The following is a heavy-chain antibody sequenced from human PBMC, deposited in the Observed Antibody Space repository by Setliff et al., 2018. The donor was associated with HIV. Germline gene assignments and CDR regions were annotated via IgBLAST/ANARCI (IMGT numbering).Heavy chain of an antibody. CDR3: ARNHLNYASGNTKTLGAYYFDS. J-gene: IGHJ4*02. V-gene: IGHV5-51*01. D-gene: IGHD3-10*01. CDR1: GYSISTYW. Sequence: PGESLKISCTGSGYSISTYWIAWVRQMPGRGLEVMGLIYPDDSNARYNPSFQGQVTISADKSISTAYLQWSSLKASDSAIFYCARNHLNYASGNTKTLGAYYFDSWGQGTLVTVSS. CDR2: IYPDDSNA.